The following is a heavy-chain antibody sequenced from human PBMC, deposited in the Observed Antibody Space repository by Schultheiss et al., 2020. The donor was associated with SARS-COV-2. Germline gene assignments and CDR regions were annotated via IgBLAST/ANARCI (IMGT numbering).Heavy chain of an antibody. V-gene: IGHV5-10-1*04. CDR2: IDPSDSYT. Sequence: GGSLRLSCKGSGYSFPSYWIGWVRQMPGKGLEWMGRIDPSDSYTNYSPSFQGQVTISADKSISTAYLQWSSLKASDTAMYYCARPTIFGSGGYYYYYGMDVWGQGTTVTVSS. D-gene: IGHD3-3*01. CDR1: GYSFPSYW. J-gene: IGHJ6*02. CDR3: ARPTIFGSGGYYYYYGMDV.